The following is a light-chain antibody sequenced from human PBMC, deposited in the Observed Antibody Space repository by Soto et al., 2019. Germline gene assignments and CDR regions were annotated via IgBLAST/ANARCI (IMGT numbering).Light chain of an antibody. Sequence: EIVMTQSPATLSVSPGERATLSCRASQSVSSNLAWYQQKPGQAPRLLIYGASTRATGIPARFSGSGSGTEFTLTISRLQSEDFAVYYSKQYNNWAPWTFGPGTKVEIK. J-gene: IGKJ1*01. CDR3: KQYNNWAPWT. V-gene: IGKV3-15*01. CDR1: QSVSSN. CDR2: GAS.